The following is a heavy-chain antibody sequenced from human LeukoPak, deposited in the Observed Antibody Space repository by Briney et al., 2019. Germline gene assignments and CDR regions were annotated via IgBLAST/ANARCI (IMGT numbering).Heavy chain of an antibody. J-gene: IGHJ4*02. CDR1: GFTFSSYA. V-gene: IGHV3-23*01. Sequence: PGGSLRLSCAASGFTFSSYAMSWVRQAPGKGLEWVSAISGSGGSTYYADSVKGRFTISRDNSKNTLYLQMNSLRAEDTAVYYCAKDSKGVTMIVVVTAQPYFDYWGQGTLVTVSS. D-gene: IGHD3-22*01. CDR3: AKDSKGVTMIVVVTAQPYFDY. CDR2: ISGSGGST.